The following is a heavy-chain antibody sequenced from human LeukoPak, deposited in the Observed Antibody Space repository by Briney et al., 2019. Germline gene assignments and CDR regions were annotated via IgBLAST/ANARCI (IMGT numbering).Heavy chain of an antibody. Sequence: ASVKVSCKASGYTFISYYMHWVRQAPGQGLEWMGIINPSGGSTSYAQKFQGRVTMTRDTSTSTVYMELSSLRSEDTAVYYCASAGYDSSGYYTPYFDYWGQGTLVTVSS. CDR2: INPSGGST. CDR1: GYTFISYY. J-gene: IGHJ4*02. D-gene: IGHD3-22*01. CDR3: ASAGYDSSGYYTPYFDY. V-gene: IGHV1-46*01.